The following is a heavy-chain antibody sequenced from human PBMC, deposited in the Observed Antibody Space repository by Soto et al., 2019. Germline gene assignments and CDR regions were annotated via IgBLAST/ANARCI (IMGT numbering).Heavy chain of an antibody. Sequence: ASVKVSCKASGYTFTGYYMHWVRQAPGQGLEWMGRIIPILGIANYAQKFQGRVTITADKSTSTAYMELSSLRSEGTAVYYCARDLGDFCSGYTYYSGMDVWGQGTTVTVSS. V-gene: IGHV1-69*04. CDR3: ARDLGDFCSGYTYYSGMDV. J-gene: IGHJ6*02. CDR2: IIPILGIA. D-gene: IGHD3-3*01. CDR1: GYTFTGYY.